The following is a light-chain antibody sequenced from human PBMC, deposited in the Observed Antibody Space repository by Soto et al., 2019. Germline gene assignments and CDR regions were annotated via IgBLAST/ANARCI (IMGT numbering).Light chain of an antibody. CDR2: GNT. J-gene: IGLJ1*01. Sequence: QSVLTQPPSVSRAPGQRVTISCTGSSSNIGSSYDVQWYQQLPGTAPKLLIHGNTDRPSGVPDRFSGSKSGTSASLAITGLQADDEADYYCHSYDDSLSVHYVFGTGTKVTV. CDR1: SSNIGSSYD. V-gene: IGLV1-40*01. CDR3: HSYDDSLSVHYV.